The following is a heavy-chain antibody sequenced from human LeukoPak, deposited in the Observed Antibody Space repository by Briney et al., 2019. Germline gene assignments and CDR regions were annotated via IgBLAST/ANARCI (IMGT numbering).Heavy chain of an antibody. D-gene: IGHD4/OR15-4a*01. CDR3: ARDLRRRVTAIGYGPNEYYYYMDV. V-gene: IGHV4-4*07. Sequence: SETLSLTCTVSGGSISSYYWSWIRQPAGKGLEWIGRIYTSGSTNYNPSLKSRVTMSVDTSKNQFSLNLRSVTAADTAVYYCARDLRRRVTAIGYGPNEYYYYMDVWGKGTTVTISS. J-gene: IGHJ6*03. CDR1: GGSISSYY. CDR2: IYTSGST.